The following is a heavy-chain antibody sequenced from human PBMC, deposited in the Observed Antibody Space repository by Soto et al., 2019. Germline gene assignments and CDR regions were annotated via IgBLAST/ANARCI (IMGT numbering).Heavy chain of an antibody. CDR3: ARHCSGGSCYGWAPPYGMDV. Sequence: GESLKISCKGSGYSFTSYWIGWVRQMPGKGLEWMGIIYPGDSDTRYSPSFQGQVTISADKSISTAYLQWSSLKASDTAMYYCARHCSGGSCYGWAPPYGMDVWGQGTTVTVSS. V-gene: IGHV5-51*01. D-gene: IGHD2-15*01. CDR2: IYPGDSDT. CDR1: GYSFTSYW. J-gene: IGHJ6*02.